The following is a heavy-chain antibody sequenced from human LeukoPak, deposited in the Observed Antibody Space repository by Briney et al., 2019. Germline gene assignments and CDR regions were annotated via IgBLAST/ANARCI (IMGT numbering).Heavy chain of an antibody. CDR1: GFTFSSFG. CDR2: IWYDASNK. J-gene: IGHJ4*02. CDR3: VRGVVVSRFNYLDS. V-gene: IGHV3-33*01. Sequence: GGSLTLSCAASGFTFSSFGMHWVRQAPGKGLEWVAVIWYDASNKYYADSVKGRFTISRDNSKNTLYLQMNSLRDDDTAVYYCVRGVVVSRFNYLDSWGQGTLVIVSS. D-gene: IGHD2-2*01.